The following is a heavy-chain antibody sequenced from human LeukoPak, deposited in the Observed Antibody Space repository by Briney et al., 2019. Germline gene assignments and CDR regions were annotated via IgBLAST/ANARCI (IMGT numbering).Heavy chain of an antibody. D-gene: IGHD6-6*01. CDR3: AKVGGYGARPIWFDP. V-gene: IGHV3-7*03. Sequence: GGSLRLSCAASGFTFSSFWMRWVRQAPGKGLEWVANIKPDGSEKYYVDSVKGRFTISRDNAKNSLYLQMNSLRAEDTAVYYCAKVGGYGARPIWFDPWGQGTLVTVSS. J-gene: IGHJ5*02. CDR2: IKPDGSEK. CDR1: GFTFSSFW.